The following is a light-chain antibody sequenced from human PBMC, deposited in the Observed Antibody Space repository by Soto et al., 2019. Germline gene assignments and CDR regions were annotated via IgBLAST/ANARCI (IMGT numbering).Light chain of an antibody. J-gene: IGKJ2*01. CDR1: QDISNW. CDR3: QQANNFPYT. CDR2: TAS. Sequence: DIQMTQSPSSVSASVGDRVTITCRASQDISNWLAWYQQKPGKAPKLLIYTASNLQSGVPSRFSGSGSGTDFTLTISSLHPEDFAIYYCQQANNFPYTFGQGTKLEIK. V-gene: IGKV1-12*01.